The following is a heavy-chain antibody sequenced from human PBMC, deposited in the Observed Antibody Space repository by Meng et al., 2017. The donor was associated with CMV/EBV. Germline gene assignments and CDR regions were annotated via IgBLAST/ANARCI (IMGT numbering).Heavy chain of an antibody. D-gene: IGHD1-26*01. Sequence: LSLTCAASGFTFSTYAMHWVRQAPGKGLEWVAVISYDESNKYYADSVKGRFTISRDNSKNTLYLQMSSLRAEDTAVYYCARGLESGTQRGFFDCWGQGTLVTVSS. CDR3: ARGLESGTQRGFFDC. V-gene: IGHV3-30*04. CDR1: GFTFSTYA. CDR2: ISYDESNK. J-gene: IGHJ4*02.